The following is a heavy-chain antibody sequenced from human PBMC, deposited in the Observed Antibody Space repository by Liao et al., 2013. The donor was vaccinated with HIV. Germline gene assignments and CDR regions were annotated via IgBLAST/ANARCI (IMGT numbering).Heavy chain of an antibody. J-gene: IGHJ4*02. V-gene: IGHV4-4*07. CDR3: ARATMYGDPDY. CDR1: GGSISDFY. Sequence: QVHLQESGPRLVKPSETLSLTCTVSGGSISDFYWSWTRQAAGKGLQWIGRISASGTADYNPSLQSRATMSLDTSKNQVSLTLISVTAADTAVYYCARATMYGDPDYWGQGTLVTVSS. D-gene: IGHD4-17*01. CDR2: ISASGTA.